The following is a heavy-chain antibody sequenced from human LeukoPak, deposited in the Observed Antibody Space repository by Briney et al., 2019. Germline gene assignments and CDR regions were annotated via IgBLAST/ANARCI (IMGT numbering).Heavy chain of an antibody. D-gene: IGHD1/OR15-1a*01. Sequence: GGSLRLSCAASGFTITTNYMNWVRQAPGKGLEWVSVIYGDDETNYADSVKGRFTISRDNSKNTLYLQMNSLRTDDTAVYYCAREAVMPVAPVKIGTSDRPLYEYYGLDVWGQGTTVTVS. CDR3: AREAVMPVAPVKIGTSDRPLYEYYGLDV. V-gene: IGHV3-53*01. CDR1: GFTITTNY. J-gene: IGHJ6*02. CDR2: IYGDDET.